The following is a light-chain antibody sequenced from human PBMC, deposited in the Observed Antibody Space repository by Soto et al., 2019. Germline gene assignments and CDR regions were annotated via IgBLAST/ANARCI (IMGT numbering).Light chain of an antibody. CDR1: SSDVGGYNY. V-gene: IGLV2-14*01. Sequence: QSVLTQPASVSGSPGQSITISCTGTSSDVGGYNYVSWYQQHPGKAPKLMIYDVSNRPSGVSNRFSGPKSGNTASLTISGLQAEDEADYYSSSYTSGSTLYVFRTGTKVPVL. J-gene: IGLJ1*01. CDR2: DVS. CDR3: SSYTSGSTLYV.